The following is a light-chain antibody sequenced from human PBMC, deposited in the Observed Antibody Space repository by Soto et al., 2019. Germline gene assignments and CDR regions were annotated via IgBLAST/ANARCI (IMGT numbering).Light chain of an antibody. Sequence: EIVLTQSPATLSLSPGERATLSCRASQSLDSYLAWYQQKPGQPPRLLIYDASSRATGIPARFSGSGSGTDLTLSISSLESEDFADYYCQHRSDWPITFGGGTKVEIK. CDR2: DAS. CDR1: QSLDSY. CDR3: QHRSDWPIT. J-gene: IGKJ4*01. V-gene: IGKV3-11*01.